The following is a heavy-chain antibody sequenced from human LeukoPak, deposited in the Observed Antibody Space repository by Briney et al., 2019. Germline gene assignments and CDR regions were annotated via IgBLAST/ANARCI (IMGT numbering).Heavy chain of an antibody. Sequence: SETLSLTCTVSGGSISSYYWSWIRQPAGKGLEWIGRIYTSGSTNYNPSLKSRVTMSVDTSKNQFSLKLSSVTAAGTAVYYCARAYYYDSSGYWSRAFDIWGQGTMVTVSS. CDR1: GGSISSYY. D-gene: IGHD3-22*01. J-gene: IGHJ3*02. CDR3: ARAYYYDSSGYWSRAFDI. CDR2: IYTSGST. V-gene: IGHV4-4*07.